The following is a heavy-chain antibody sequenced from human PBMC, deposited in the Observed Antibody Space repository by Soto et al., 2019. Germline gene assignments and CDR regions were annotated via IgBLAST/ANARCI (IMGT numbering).Heavy chain of an antibody. CDR3: ARDPPLSMIVGGGVDDF. Sequence: PRGSLRLSCTVLGFTLTNENMNWVRQAPGKGLEWVSSISSRSTFINYADSVKGRFTISRDNDKGLVYLQMNRLRAEDTAVYYCARDPPLSMIVGGGVDDFWGQGTLVTVSS. CDR1: GFTLTNEN. D-gene: IGHD3-22*01. J-gene: IGHJ4*02. V-gene: IGHV3-21*06. CDR2: ISSRSTFI.